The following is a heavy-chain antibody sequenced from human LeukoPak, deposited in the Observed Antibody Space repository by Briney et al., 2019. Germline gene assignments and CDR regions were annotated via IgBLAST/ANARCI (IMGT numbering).Heavy chain of an antibody. CDR3: AKDHCGGDCFNFDY. Sequence: GRSLRLSCAASGFTFDDYAMHWVRQAPGEGLEWVSGISWNSGSIGYADSVKGRFIISRDNAKNSLYLQMSSLRAEDTALYYCAKDHCGGDCFNFDYWGQGTLVTVSS. J-gene: IGHJ4*02. CDR2: ISWNSGSI. D-gene: IGHD2-21*02. CDR1: GFTFDDYA. V-gene: IGHV3-9*01.